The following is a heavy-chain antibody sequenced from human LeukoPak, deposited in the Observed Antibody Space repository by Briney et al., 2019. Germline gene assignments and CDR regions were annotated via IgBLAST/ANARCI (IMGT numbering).Heavy chain of an antibody. Sequence: SETLSLTCSVSGASLTSDYWSWLRQPPGKGLEGIGGMYYRGSTFYNPSLRSRVTISIDTSKNQLSLKLSSVNAADTAVYFCARDFGAVGGHITQEYWGQGTLVTVSS. D-gene: IGHD6-19*01. J-gene: IGHJ4*02. CDR1: GASLTSDY. CDR2: MYYRGST. V-gene: IGHV4-59*12. CDR3: ARDFGAVGGHITQEY.